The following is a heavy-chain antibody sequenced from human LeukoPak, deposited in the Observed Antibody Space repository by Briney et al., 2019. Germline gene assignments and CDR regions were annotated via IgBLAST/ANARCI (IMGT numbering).Heavy chain of an antibody. D-gene: IGHD1-26*01. V-gene: IGHV3-23*01. CDR2: ISGSGYST. Sequence: GGSLRLSCAASGFTFHNYAMAWVRQAPGKGLEWVSGISGSGYSTYYADSVKGRFTISRDVSKDTLYMQMNSERVENRGVYYCVKVSGRGPRGPFDFWGQGTLVSVSS. CDR3: VKVSGRGPRGPFDF. J-gene: IGHJ4*02. CDR1: GFTFHNYA.